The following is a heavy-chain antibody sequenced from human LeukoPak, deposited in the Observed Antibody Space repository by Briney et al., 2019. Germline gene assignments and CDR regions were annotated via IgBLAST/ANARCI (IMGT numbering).Heavy chain of an antibody. CDR2: IFYSGSP. Sequence: KPSETLSFTCTVSGDSISSYYWSWIRQPPGKGLEWIGNIFYSGSPNYNPSLKSRVTTSFDTSKNQFSLKPSFVTAADTAVYYCARVGHIVAAGTYDYWGQGTLVTVSS. CDR1: GDSISSYY. J-gene: IGHJ4*02. CDR3: ARVGHIVAAGTYDY. D-gene: IGHD6-13*01. V-gene: IGHV4-59*12.